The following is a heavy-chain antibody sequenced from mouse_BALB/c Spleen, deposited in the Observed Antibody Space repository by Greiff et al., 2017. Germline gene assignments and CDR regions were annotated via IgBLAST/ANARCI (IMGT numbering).Heavy chain of an antibody. Sequence: EVKLVESGGGLVKPGGSLKLSCAASGFTFSSYAMSWVRQTPEKRLEWVATISSGGSYTYYPDSVKGRFTISRDNAKNTLYLQMSSLRSEDTAMYYCARRDYDAGYFDVLGAGTTVTVSS. V-gene: IGHV5-9-3*01. CDR1: GFTFSSYA. J-gene: IGHJ1*01. CDR3: ARRDYDAGYFDV. D-gene: IGHD2-4*01. CDR2: ISSGGSYT.